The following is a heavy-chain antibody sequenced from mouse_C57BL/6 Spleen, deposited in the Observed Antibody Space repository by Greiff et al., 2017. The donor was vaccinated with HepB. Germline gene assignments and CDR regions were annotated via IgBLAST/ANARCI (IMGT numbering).Heavy chain of an antibody. J-gene: IGHJ4*01. Sequence: EVKLVESGGGLVKPGGSLKLSCAASGFTFSDYGMHWVRQAPEKGLEWVAYISSGSSTIYYADTVKGRFTISRDNAKNTLFLQMTSLRSEDTAMYYCARGGSSYAMDYWGQGTSVTVSS. CDR2: ISSGSSTI. D-gene: IGHD1-1*01. CDR3: ARGGSSYAMDY. CDR1: GFTFSDYG. V-gene: IGHV5-17*01.